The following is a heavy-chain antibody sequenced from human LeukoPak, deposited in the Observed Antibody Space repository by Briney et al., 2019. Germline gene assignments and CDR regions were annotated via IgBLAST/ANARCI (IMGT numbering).Heavy chain of an antibody. D-gene: IGHD2-2*01. V-gene: IGHV4-38-2*02. CDR3: AKGRHCTSASCDLFDP. Sequence: PSETLSLTCSVSGDFISSGYYWGWIRQPPGKGLEWIGSIYHSGNSYYNPSLERRLTMSVDKSTNRFSLSLTSLSAADTAVYYCAKGRHCTSASCDLFDPWGQGTLVIVSS. CDR1: GDFISSGYY. J-gene: IGHJ5*02. CDR2: IYHSGNS.